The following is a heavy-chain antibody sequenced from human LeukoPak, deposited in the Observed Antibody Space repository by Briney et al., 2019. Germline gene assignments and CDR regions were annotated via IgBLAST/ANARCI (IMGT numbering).Heavy chain of an antibody. J-gene: IGHJ4*02. Sequence: ASVKVSCKASGYSFANYGISWVRQAPGQGPEWMGWISAYNGNTKYAQKVQGRVTMTTDTSTSTAYMELRSLRSDDTAVYYCARDMPDYYDNSAYLRGLYSAFGYWGQGTLVTVSS. CDR3: ARDMPDYYDNSAYLRGLYSAFGY. V-gene: IGHV1-18*01. CDR2: ISAYNGNT. CDR1: GYSFANYG. D-gene: IGHD3-22*01.